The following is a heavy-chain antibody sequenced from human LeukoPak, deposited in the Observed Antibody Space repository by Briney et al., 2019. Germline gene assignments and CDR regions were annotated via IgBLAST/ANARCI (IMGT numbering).Heavy chain of an antibody. CDR1: GGSFSGYY. V-gene: IGHV4-34*01. CDR2: INHSGST. J-gene: IGHJ4*02. D-gene: IGHD4-17*01. Sequence: PSETLSLTCAVYGGSFSGYYWSWIRQPPGKGLEWIGEINHSGSTNYNPSLKSRVAISVDTSKNQFSLKLSSVTAADTAVYYCARGSTVTTYWGQGTLVTVSS. CDR3: ARGSTVTTY.